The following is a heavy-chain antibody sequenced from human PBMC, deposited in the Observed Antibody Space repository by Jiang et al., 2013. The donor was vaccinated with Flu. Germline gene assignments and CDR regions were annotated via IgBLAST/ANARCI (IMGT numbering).Heavy chain of an antibody. CDR3: ARARERRSARNDDALDI. D-gene: IGHD1-26*01. CDR2: ISGYNGNT. CDR1: G. J-gene: IGHJ3*02. V-gene: IGHV1-18*01. Sequence: GISWVRRAPGQGLEWMGWISGYNGNTNHAQKVQGRVTMTTDTSTSTAYMELRSLRSDDTAVYYCARARERRSARNDDALDIWGQGTMVTVSS.